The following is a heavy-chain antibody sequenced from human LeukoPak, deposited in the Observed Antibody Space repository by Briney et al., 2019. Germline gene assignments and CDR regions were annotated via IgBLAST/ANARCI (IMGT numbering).Heavy chain of an antibody. Sequence: GGSLRLSCAASGFTFSSYGMHWVRQAPGKGLEWVAVISYDGSNKYYADSVKGRFTISRDNSKNTLYLQMNSLRAEDTAVYYCAKHYRWLVDFDYWGQGTLVTVSS. CDR1: GFTFSSYG. CDR2: ISYDGSNK. V-gene: IGHV3-30*18. CDR3: AKHYRWLVDFDY. J-gene: IGHJ4*02. D-gene: IGHD6-19*01.